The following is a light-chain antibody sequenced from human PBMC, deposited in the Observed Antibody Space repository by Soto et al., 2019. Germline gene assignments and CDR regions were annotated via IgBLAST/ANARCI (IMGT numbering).Light chain of an antibody. J-gene: IGKJ1*01. CDR1: ETISTF. CDR2: AAS. Sequence: DIQMTQSPVSLSSSVGYIVTITCRSIETISTFLNWYQQKPGKAPKVLIFAASSLQSGVPSRFSGSGSGTDFALTISGLQPEDFETYYCQQSYNIPHTFGQGTKLDIK. CDR3: QQSYNIPHT. V-gene: IGKV1-39*01.